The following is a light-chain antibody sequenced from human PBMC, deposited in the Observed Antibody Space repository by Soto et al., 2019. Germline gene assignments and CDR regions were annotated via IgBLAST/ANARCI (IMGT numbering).Light chain of an antibody. J-gene: IGKJ1*01. Sequence: EIVLTQSPATLSLSPGERATLSCRASQSISSQLAWYQQKPGQAPRLLIHDASNRATGIPARFSGSGSSTDFTLTISRLEPEDFAVYYCQQYGSSPPWMFGQGTRWIS. CDR1: QSISSQ. V-gene: IGKV3-20*01. CDR2: DAS. CDR3: QQYGSSPPWM.